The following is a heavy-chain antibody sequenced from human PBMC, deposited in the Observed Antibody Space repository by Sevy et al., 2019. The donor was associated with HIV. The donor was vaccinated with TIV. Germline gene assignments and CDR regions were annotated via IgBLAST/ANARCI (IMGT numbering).Heavy chain of an antibody. Sequence: SVKVSCKASGGTFSSYAISWVRQAPGQGLEWMGGIIPIFGTANYAQKFQGRVTITADESTSTAYMELSSLRSEDTAVYYCARGVWIFGVVTQYYFDYWGQGTLVTVSS. V-gene: IGHV1-69*13. CDR1: GGTFSSYA. CDR3: ARGVWIFGVVTQYYFDY. D-gene: IGHD3-3*01. J-gene: IGHJ4*02. CDR2: IIPIFGTA.